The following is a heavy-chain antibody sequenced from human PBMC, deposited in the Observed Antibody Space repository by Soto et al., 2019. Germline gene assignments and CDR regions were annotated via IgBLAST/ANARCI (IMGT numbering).Heavy chain of an antibody. D-gene: IGHD3-9*01. V-gene: IGHV4-39*01. CDR2: IYYSGST. CDR3: ARLEGLATISYYFDF. Sequence: PSETLSLTCTVSGGSISSSSYYWGWIRQPPGKGLEWIGSIYYSGSTYYNPSLKSRVTISLDKSKSQFSLRLNSVTAADSAVYSCARLEGLATISYYFDFWGQGAQVTVSS. J-gene: IGHJ4*02. CDR1: GGSISSSSYY.